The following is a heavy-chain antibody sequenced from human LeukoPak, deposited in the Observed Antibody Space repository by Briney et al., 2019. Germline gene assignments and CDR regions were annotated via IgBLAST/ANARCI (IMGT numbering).Heavy chain of an antibody. Sequence: ASVKVSCKASGYTFTGYYMHWVRQAPGQGLEWMGWINPNSGGTNYAQKFQGRVTMTRDTSISTAYMELSRLRSDDTAVYYCARDRVVVAASRDYYYGMDVWGQGTTVTISS. J-gene: IGHJ6*02. D-gene: IGHD2-15*01. CDR1: GYTFTGYY. CDR3: ARDRVVVAASRDYYYGMDV. V-gene: IGHV1-2*02. CDR2: INPNSGGT.